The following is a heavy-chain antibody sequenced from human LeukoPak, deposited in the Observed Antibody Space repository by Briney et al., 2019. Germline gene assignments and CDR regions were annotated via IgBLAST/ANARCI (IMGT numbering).Heavy chain of an antibody. Sequence: PGGSLRLSCAASGFTFSDYYMSWIRQAPGKGLEWVSYISSSGSTIYYAASVTARFTISRDNAKNSLYLQMNSLRAEDTAVYYCARDEGYYDYVWGSYRYSPPYGYWGQGTLVTVSS. D-gene: IGHD3-16*02. CDR3: ARDEGYYDYVWGSYRYSPPYGY. CDR2: ISSSGSTI. J-gene: IGHJ4*02. CDR1: GFTFSDYY. V-gene: IGHV3-11*04.